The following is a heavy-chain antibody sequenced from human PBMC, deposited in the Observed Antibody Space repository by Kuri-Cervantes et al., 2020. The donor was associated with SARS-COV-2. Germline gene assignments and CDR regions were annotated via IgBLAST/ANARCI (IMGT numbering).Heavy chain of an antibody. CDR3: ARSGFXGYDLNY. Sequence: GESLKISCAASGFXFSSYAMSWVRQAPGKGREWVSXIIGXGGSTYXPXSVKGRFTISRDNAKNSLYLQMNSLRAEDTAVXYCARSGFXGYDLNYWGQGTLVTVSS. J-gene: IGHJ4*02. V-gene: IGHV3-23*01. CDR1: GFXFSSYA. CDR2: IIGXGGST. D-gene: IGHD5-12*01.